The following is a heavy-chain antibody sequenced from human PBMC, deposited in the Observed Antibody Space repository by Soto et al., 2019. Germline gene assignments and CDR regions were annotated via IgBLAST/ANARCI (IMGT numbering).Heavy chain of an antibody. CDR1: GGTFNTYA. CDR3: AKEAGDH. J-gene: IGHJ4*02. D-gene: IGHD3-10*01. V-gene: IGHV1-69*01. Sequence: QMQLVQSGAEVKERGSSVKISCKTSGGTFNTYALTWVRQAPGQGLEWIGGIIPIFGIKNVAQRFQGRVTMNADESLTTAYMEMTSLRSDDTAVDYCAKEAGDHWGQGTLVNVSS. CDR2: IIPIFGIK.